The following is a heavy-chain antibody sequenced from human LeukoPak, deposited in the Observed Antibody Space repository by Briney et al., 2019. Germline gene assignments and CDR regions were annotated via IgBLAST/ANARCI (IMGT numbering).Heavy chain of an antibody. J-gene: IGHJ5*02. Sequence: SETLSLTCGVSGYSITSGYYWAWIRQPPGKGLEWIGTMYASGSTYYNPSLKSRVTMSVDTSKNHFSLKVSSVLAADTAIYYCARFPTIAAACVSAHSFDPWGQGTLATVSS. CDR3: ARFPTIAAACVSAHSFDP. D-gene: IGHD6-13*01. CDR1: GYSITSGYY. V-gene: IGHV4-38-2*01. CDR2: MYASGST.